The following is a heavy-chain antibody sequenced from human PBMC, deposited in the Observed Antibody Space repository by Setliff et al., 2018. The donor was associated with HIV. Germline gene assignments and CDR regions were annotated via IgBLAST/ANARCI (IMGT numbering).Heavy chain of an antibody. D-gene: IGHD2-15*01. Sequence: GGSLRLSCVGSGFTFSGYGMYWVRQAPGKGLEWVAFIRYDGDNKYYADSVKGRFTISRDNAKNSLYLQMNSLRAEDTAVYYCAYCSGGSCYSPFDYWGQGTLVTVSS. CDR3: AYCSGGSCYSPFDY. J-gene: IGHJ4*02. CDR1: GFTFSGYG. CDR2: IRYDGDNK. V-gene: IGHV3-30*02.